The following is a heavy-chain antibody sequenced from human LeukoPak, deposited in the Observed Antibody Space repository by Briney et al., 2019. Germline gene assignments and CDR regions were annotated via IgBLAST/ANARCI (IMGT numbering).Heavy chain of an antibody. Sequence: GSLRPSCAPSRFTPSNAWMRWVRPAPGEGLEWVGRIKSKTDRATTNYAAPVKGRLTISRDHSKTTLYLQMNRLQSQDTAVYYCTTAGYSSGWPLGYWGQGTLVTVSS. V-gene: IGHV3-15*01. J-gene: IGHJ4*02. CDR2: IKSKTDRATT. CDR1: RFTPSNAW. CDR3: TTAGYSSGWPLGY. D-gene: IGHD6-19*01.